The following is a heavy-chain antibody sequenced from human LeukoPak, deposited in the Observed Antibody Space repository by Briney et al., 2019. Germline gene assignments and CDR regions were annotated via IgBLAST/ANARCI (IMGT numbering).Heavy chain of an antibody. CDR1: GGSISSYY. CDR3: ARDEWISSSWVNWFDP. D-gene: IGHD6-13*01. J-gene: IGHJ5*02. Sequence: SETLSLTCTVSGGSISSYYWSWIRQPAGKGLEWIGRIYTSGSTDYNPSLKSRVTMSVDTSKKQFPLKLRSVTAADTAVYYCARDEWISSSWVNWFDPWGQGTLVTVSS. CDR2: IYTSGST. V-gene: IGHV4-4*07.